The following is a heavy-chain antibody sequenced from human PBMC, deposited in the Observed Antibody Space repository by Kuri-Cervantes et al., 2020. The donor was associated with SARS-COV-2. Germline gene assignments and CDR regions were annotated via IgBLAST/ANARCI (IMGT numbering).Heavy chain of an antibody. D-gene: IGHD3-22*01. V-gene: IGHV3-7*01. J-gene: IGHJ3*02. CDR2: IKQDGSEK. Sequence: GESLKISCAASGFTFSSYWMSWVRQAPGKGLEWVANIKQDGSEKYYVDSVKGRFTISRNNAKNSLYLQMNSLRAEDTAVYYCAREDSSWYRSSGYQAVAFDIWGQGTMVTVSS. CDR1: GFTFSSYW. CDR3: AREDSSWYRSSGYQAVAFDI.